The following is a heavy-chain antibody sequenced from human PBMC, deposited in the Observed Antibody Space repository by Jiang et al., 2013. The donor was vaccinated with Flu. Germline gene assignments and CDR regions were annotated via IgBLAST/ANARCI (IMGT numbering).Heavy chain of an antibody. CDR2: IHFTEGV. V-gene: IGHV4-39*07. CDR3: ARDPRRDYDISTANYMPNGMDV. J-gene: IGHJ6*02. Sequence: LLKPSETLSLTCSVSGGSIRSSRSHWGWVRQPPGKGLEWIGSIHFTEGVYYNPSLKSRVTISVDTAKNQISLKMTSVTAADTAVYYCARDPRRDYDISTANYMPNGMDVWGQGTTVTVSS. D-gene: IGHD3-9*01. CDR1: GGSIRSSRSH.